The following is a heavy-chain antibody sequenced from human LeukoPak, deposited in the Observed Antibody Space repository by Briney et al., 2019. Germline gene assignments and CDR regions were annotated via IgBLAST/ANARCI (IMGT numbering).Heavy chain of an antibody. D-gene: IGHD4-23*01. CDR3: ARDRGPTAGGNSQYNWFDP. Sequence: PGRSLRLSCAASGFTFSSYGMHWVRQAPGKGLEWVAVISYDGSNKYYADSVKGRFTISRDISSNTLYLQMNSLRADDTAFYYCARDRGPTAGGNSQYNWFDPWGQGTLVTVSS. J-gene: IGHJ5*02. V-gene: IGHV3-30*03. CDR2: ISYDGSNK. CDR1: GFTFSSYG.